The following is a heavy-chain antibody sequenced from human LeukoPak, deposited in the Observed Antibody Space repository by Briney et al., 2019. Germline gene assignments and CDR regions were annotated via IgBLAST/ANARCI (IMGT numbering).Heavy chain of an antibody. Sequence: ASVTVSCKASGYTFTSYDINWVRHATGQGLEWMGWMSPNSGDTGYAQKFQGRVTMTGDTSISTAYMELTSLRSEDTAIYYCARGPPNWGFDFWGQGALVTVSS. CDR2: MSPNSGDT. J-gene: IGHJ4*02. D-gene: IGHD7-27*01. CDR3: ARGPPNWGFDF. CDR1: GYTFTSYD. V-gene: IGHV1-8*01.